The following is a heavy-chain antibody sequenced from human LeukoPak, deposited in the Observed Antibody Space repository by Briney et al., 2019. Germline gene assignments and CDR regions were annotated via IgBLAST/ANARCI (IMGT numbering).Heavy chain of an antibody. V-gene: IGHV3-15*01. CDR1: GFTFINAW. D-gene: IGHD4-17*01. CDR3: TTDRAATTFDY. J-gene: IGHJ4*02. Sequence: GGSLRLSCAASGFTFINAWMSWVRQAPGKGLEWVGRVKSKTDGGTTDYGAPVKGRFTISRDDSKNTVYLQMNNLTSEDAAVYYCTTDRAATTFDYWGQGTLVTVSS. CDR2: VKSKTDGGTT.